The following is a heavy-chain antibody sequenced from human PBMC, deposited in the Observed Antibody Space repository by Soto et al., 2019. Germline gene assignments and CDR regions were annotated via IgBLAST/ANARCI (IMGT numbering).Heavy chain of an antibody. CDR2: INNDGSST. D-gene: IGHD3-10*01. Sequence: EVQLVESGGGLVQPGGSLRLSCAASGFTFSSYWMHWVRQAPGKGLVWVSRINNDGSSTSYADSVKGRLTISRDNATNTRYLQVNSLSAEDTAVYYCAGGGVAGAGTYYNGYWGRGALVSVSS. CDR1: GFTFSSYW. CDR3: AGGGVAGAGTYYNGY. V-gene: IGHV3-74*01. J-gene: IGHJ4*02.